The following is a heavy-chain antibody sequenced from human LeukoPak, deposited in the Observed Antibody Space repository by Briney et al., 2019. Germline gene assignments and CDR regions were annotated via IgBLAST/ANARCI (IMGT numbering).Heavy chain of an antibody. D-gene: IGHD1-26*01. CDR2: ISSSSSYI. CDR3: AKDKVGAITSPDAFDI. V-gene: IGHV3-21*01. Sequence: GGSLRLSCAASGFTFSSYSMNWVRQAPGKGLEWVSPISSSSSYIYYVDSVKGRFTISRDNAKNSLYLQMNSLRAEDTAVYYCAKDKVGAITSPDAFDIWGQGTMVTASS. CDR1: GFTFSSYS. J-gene: IGHJ3*02.